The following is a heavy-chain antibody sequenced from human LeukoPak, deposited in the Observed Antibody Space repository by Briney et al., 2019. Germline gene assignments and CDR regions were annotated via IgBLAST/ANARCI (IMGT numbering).Heavy chain of an antibody. V-gene: IGHV4-59*12. CDR3: ARGSQFNYDSTGYYSHDY. CDR1: GGSISSYY. D-gene: IGHD3-22*01. J-gene: IGHJ4*02. Sequence: SETLFLTCTVSGGSISSYYWSWIRQPPGKGLEWIGYIYYSGSTNYNPSLKSRVTISVDTSKNQFSLKLSSVTAADTAIYYCARGSQFNYDSTGYYSHDYWGQGTLVTVSS. CDR2: IYYSGST.